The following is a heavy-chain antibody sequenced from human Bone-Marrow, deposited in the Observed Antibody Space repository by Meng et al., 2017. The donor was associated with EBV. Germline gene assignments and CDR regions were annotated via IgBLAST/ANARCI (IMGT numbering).Heavy chain of an antibody. D-gene: IGHD6-19*01. Sequence: LSDPGPTLLSPPQSPAPTCTFSRFSLSTPGTGVDWTRQPPGKAQEWLALIYWDDETRYSPALKNRLTVTKDSSKTQVVFRMANLDPADTATYYCAHRRSDSGWFGYWGQGTLVTVSS. CDR3: AHRRSDSGWFGY. J-gene: IGHJ4*02. V-gene: IGHV2-5*02. CDR1: RFSLSTPGTG. CDR2: IYWDDET.